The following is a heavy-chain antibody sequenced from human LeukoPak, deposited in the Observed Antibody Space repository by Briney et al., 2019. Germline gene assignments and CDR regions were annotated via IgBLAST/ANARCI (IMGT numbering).Heavy chain of an antibody. J-gene: IGHJ4*02. CDR1: DFAFSSEA. Sequence: GGSLRLSCAASDFAFSSEAMGWVRQLPGGGLEWVSSVSPAGGTTYYAESMKGRFTISRDNSKSTLSLQMNSLRVEDTAVYYCTKVRSGSSSWALRVFDYWGQGALVTVSS. D-gene: IGHD6-13*01. V-gene: IGHV3-23*01. CDR3: TKVRSGSSSWALRVFDY. CDR2: VSPAGGTT.